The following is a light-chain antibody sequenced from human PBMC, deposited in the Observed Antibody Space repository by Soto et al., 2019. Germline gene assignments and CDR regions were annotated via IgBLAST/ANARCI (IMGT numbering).Light chain of an antibody. CDR2: QDS. CDR3: QAWDSSTDVV. J-gene: IGLJ2*01. Sequence: SYELTQPPSVSVSPGQTASITRSGDKLGDNYACWYQQKPGQSPVLGIYQDSKRPSGIPERFSGSNSGNTATLTISGTQAMDEADYYCQAWDSSTDVVFGGGTKLTVL. V-gene: IGLV3-1*01. CDR1: KLGDNY.